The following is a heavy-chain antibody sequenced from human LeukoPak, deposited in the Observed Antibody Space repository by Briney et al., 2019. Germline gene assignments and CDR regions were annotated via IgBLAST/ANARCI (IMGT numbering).Heavy chain of an antibody. V-gene: IGHV3-11*04. D-gene: IGHD7-27*01. J-gene: IGHJ4*02. CDR3: GRGHWGLDY. Sequence: SGGSLRLSCAASGFTFSDSYMTWIRQTPGKGLEWVSFIDKSGGITYYADSVKGRFTISRDNAKSSLYLEMNSLRAEDTAVYYCGRGHWGLDYWGQGTPVTVSS. CDR1: GFTFSDSY. CDR2: IDKSGGIT.